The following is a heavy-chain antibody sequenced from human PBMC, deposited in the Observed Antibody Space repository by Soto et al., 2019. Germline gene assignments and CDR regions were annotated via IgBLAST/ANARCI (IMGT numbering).Heavy chain of an antibody. CDR2: INYSGST. CDR3: ARHHCTRGSCYYLDY. D-gene: IGHD2-15*01. J-gene: IGHJ4*02. Sequence: SETLSLTCTVSGGSISRYFWSWIRQPPGKGPEWIGYINYSGSTNYNLSLKSRVTISLDTSKTQFSLKLTSVTAADTAVYYCARHHCTRGSCYYLDYWGQGTLVIVSA. V-gene: IGHV4-59*01. CDR1: GGSISRYF.